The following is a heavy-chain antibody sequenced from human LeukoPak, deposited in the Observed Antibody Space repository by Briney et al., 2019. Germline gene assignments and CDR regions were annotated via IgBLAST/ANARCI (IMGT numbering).Heavy chain of an antibody. CDR2: IYSGGST. J-gene: IGHJ4*02. CDR1: GFTVSSNY. D-gene: IGHD1-26*01. Sequence: GGSLRLSCAASGFTVSSNYMSWVRQAPGKGLEWVSVIYSGGSTYYADSVKGRFTISRDNAKNSLYLQMNSLRADDTAVYYCARDNSGSYYAFDYWGQGTLVTVSS. V-gene: IGHV3-53*01. CDR3: ARDNSGSYYAFDY.